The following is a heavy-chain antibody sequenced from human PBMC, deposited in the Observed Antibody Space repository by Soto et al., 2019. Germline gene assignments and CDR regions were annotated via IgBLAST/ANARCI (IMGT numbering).Heavy chain of an antibody. Sequence: SETLSLTCTVSGGSISSYYWSWIRQPPGKGLEWIGYIYYSGSTNYNPSLKSRVTISVDTSKNQFSLKLRSVTAADTAVYYCARSSGYYLGEDYWGQGTLVTVSS. V-gene: IGHV4-59*08. J-gene: IGHJ4*02. CDR3: ARSSGYYLGEDY. CDR1: GGSISSYY. D-gene: IGHD3-22*01. CDR2: IYYSGST.